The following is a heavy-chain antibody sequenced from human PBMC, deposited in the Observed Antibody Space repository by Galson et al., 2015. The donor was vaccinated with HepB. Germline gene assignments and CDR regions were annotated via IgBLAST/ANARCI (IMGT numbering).Heavy chain of an antibody. CDR3: ARDGRGEQWPTTLDY. Sequence: SLRLSCAASGFTFSSYAMHWVRQAPGKGLEWVAVISYDGSNKYYADSVKGRFTISRDNSKNTLYLQMNSLRAEDTAVYYCARDGRGEQWPTTLDYWGQGTLVTVSS. CDR2: ISYDGSNK. CDR1: GFTFSSYA. V-gene: IGHV3-30-3*01. D-gene: IGHD6-19*01. J-gene: IGHJ4*02.